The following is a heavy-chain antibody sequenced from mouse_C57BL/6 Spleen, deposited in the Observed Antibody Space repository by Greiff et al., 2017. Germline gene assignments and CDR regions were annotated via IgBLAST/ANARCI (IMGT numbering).Heavy chain of an antibody. V-gene: IGHV2-2*01. CDR3: ACPYCGSSPYYAMDY. CDR1: GFSLTSYG. D-gene: IGHD1-1*01. CDR2: IWSGGST. J-gene: IGHJ4*01. Sequence: QVQLQQSGPGLVQPSQCLSISCTVSGFSLTSYGVHWVRQSPGKGLEWLGVIWSGGSTDYNAAFISRLSISKDNSKSQVFFKMNSLQADDTAIYYCACPYCGSSPYYAMDYWGQGTSVTVSS.